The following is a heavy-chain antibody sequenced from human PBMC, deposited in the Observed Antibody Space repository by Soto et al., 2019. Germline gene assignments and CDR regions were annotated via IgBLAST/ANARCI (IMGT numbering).Heavy chain of an antibody. Sequence: GGSLRLSCAASGFTFSSYGMHWVRQAPGKGLEWVAVIWYDGSNKYYADSVKGRFTISRDNSKNTLYLQMNSLRAEDTAVYYCASLYSNYDEYYFDYWGQGTLVTVSS. CDR2: IWYDGSNK. CDR3: ASLYSNYDEYYFDY. CDR1: GFTFSSYG. D-gene: IGHD4-4*01. J-gene: IGHJ4*02. V-gene: IGHV3-33*01.